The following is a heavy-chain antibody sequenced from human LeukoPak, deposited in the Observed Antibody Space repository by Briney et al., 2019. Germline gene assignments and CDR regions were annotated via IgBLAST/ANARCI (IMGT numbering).Heavy chain of an antibody. V-gene: IGHV1-8*01. D-gene: IGHD6-19*01. J-gene: IGHJ4*02. Sequence: ASVHVSCKVSGDTCTSGDINWVRQATQQGVERMGWMNPNSGNTGYGQGFQGRVTMTRDISIGTAYMELSNLTSEDTAIYYCTRGSSGRRDNWGQGTLVPVSA. CDR2: MNPNSGNT. CDR3: TRGSSGRRDN. CDR1: GDTCTSGD.